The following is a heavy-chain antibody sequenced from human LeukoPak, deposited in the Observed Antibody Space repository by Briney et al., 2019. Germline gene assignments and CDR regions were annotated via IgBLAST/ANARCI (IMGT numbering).Heavy chain of an antibody. CDR2: IIPIFGTA. Sequence: GASVKVSCKASGGTFSSYAISWVRQAPGQGLEWMGGIIPIFGTANYAQKFQGRVTITADESTSTAYMEPSSLRSEDTAVYYCASKGYYYDSSADAMDYWGQGTLVTVSS. CDR3: ASKGYYYDSSADAMDY. J-gene: IGHJ4*02. D-gene: IGHD3-22*01. V-gene: IGHV1-69*13. CDR1: GGTFSSYA.